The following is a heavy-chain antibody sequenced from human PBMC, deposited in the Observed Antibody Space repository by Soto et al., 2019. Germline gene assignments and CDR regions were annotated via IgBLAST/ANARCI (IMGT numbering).Heavy chain of an antibody. J-gene: IGHJ5*02. Sequence: QVQLQESGPGLVKPSQTLSLTCTVSGGSISSGDYYWSWIRQPPWKGLEWIGYIYYSGSTYYNPSIKSRVTISVDTSKNQFSLKLSSVTVADTAVYYCARETDSSGTNWFDPWGQGTLVTVSS. V-gene: IGHV4-30-4*01. D-gene: IGHD3-22*01. CDR1: GGSISSGDYY. CDR3: ARETDSSGTNWFDP. CDR2: IYYSGST.